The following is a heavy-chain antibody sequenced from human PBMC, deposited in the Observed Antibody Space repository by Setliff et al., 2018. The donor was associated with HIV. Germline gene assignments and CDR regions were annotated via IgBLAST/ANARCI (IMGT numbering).Heavy chain of an antibody. D-gene: IGHD6-19*01. CDR1: GFSLSSSGVG. CDR3: GHGGWPFDY. V-gene: IGHV2-5*02. CDR2: IYWDEDK. Sequence: SGPTLVNPTQTLTLTCTFSGFSLSSSGVGVGWIRQPPGKALEWLALIYWDEDKRYSPFLKRRLTITKDTSKNQVVLTMTNMDPVDTATYYCGHGGWPFDYWGQGTLVTVSS. J-gene: IGHJ4*02.